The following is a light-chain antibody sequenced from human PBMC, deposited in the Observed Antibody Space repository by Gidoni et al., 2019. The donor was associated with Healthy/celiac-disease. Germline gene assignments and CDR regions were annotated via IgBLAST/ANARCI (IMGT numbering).Light chain of an antibody. V-gene: IGKV3D-20*01. CDR1: QSVSSSY. CDR2: DPS. Sequence: EIVLTQSPATLSLSPGERATLSCAASQSVSSSYLAWYQQKPGLAPRLLFYDPSSGAASIPSRFGGGGSGTDFTLTISRLEPEDFAVYCCQQYGSSPYSFGQGTKLEIK. J-gene: IGKJ2*03. CDR3: QQYGSSPYS.